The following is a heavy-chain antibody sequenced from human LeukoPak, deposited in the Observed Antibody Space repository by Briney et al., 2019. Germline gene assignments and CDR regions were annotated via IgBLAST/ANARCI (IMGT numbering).Heavy chain of an antibody. V-gene: IGHV4-39*07. J-gene: IGHJ3*01. CDR1: GVSISSGSNY. CDR2: IYSSGST. Sequence: PSETLSLTCSVSGVSISSGSNYWGWIRQPPGKTLEWIGSIYSSGSTYHNSSLKSRVIILIDTSKNHFSLTLSSVTAADTAVYYCTRSDGYGLVGIWGQGTMVTVSS. CDR3: TRSDGYGLVGI. D-gene: IGHD3-10*01.